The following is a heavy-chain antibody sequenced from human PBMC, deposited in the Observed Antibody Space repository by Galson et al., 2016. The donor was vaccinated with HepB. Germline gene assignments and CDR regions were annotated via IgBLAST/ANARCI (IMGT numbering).Heavy chain of an antibody. V-gene: IGHV1-3*01. CDR3: ARDKMVNPRGTQWNGMDV. CDR2: IHAATGNT. Sequence: SVKVSCKASGCSFSSFAIHWVRQAPGQRLEWMGWIHAATGNTKYPQNFQGRVPLTRDTSASTVYMEVSSLRPEDTAFYYCARDKMVNPRGTQWNGMDVWGQGTAITVSS. CDR1: GCSFSSFA. D-gene: IGHD2-8*01. J-gene: IGHJ6*02.